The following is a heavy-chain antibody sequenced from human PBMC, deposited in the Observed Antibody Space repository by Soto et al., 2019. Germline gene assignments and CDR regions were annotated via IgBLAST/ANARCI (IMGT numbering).Heavy chain of an antibody. CDR1: GFTFSSYG. CDR2: ISYDGSNK. J-gene: IGHJ6*02. Sequence: QVQLVESGGGVVQPGRSLRLSCAASGFTFSSYGMHWVRQAPGKGLEWVAVISYDGSNKYYADSVKGRFTISRDNSMNTRYLQMNILRAEDTAVYYCAKDVVVGATTGLGDYYYYYDMDVWGQGTTVTVSS. CDR3: AKDVVVGATTGLGDYYYYYDMDV. D-gene: IGHD1-26*01. V-gene: IGHV3-30*18.